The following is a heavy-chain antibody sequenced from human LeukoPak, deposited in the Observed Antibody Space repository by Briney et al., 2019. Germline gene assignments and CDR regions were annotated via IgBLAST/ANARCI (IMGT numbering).Heavy chain of an antibody. V-gene: IGHV4-34*01. J-gene: IGHJ4*02. D-gene: IGHD6-19*01. CDR2: INHSGST. CDR3: ARGLWLVLGGYYFDY. CDR1: GGSISSYY. Sequence: RPSETLSLTCTVSGGSISSYYWSWIRQPPGKGLEWIGEINHSGSTNYNPSLKSRVTISVDTSKNQFSLKLSSVTAADTAVYYCARGLWLVLGGYYFDYWGQGTLVTVSS.